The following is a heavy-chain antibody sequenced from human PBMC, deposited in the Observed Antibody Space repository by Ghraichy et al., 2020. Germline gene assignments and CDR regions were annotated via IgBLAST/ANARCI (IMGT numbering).Heavy chain of an antibody. V-gene: IGHV3-7*01. CDR3: ARWYMYQLPTRDYYYYMDV. Sequence: GGSLRLSCAASGFSFSSFWMGWVRQAPGKGLEWVANIKGDGSHKQFVDSVKGQFTISRDNAENSMYLQMNRLRVDDTAVYYCARWYMYQLPTRDYYYYMDVWGKGTTVTVSS. CDR1: GFSFSSFW. CDR2: IKGDGSHK. D-gene: IGHD2-2*01. J-gene: IGHJ6*03.